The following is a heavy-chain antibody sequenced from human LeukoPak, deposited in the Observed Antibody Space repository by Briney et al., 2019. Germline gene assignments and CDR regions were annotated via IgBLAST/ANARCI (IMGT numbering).Heavy chain of an antibody. Sequence: SVKVSCKASGGTFSSYAISWVRQAPGQGLEWMGGIIPIFGTANYAQKFQGRVTMTRNTSISTAYMELSSLRSEDTAVYYCARIEQLVPGEYWGQGTLVTVSS. D-gene: IGHD6-13*01. J-gene: IGHJ4*02. CDR2: IIPIFGTA. CDR1: GGTFSSYA. V-gene: IGHV1-69*05. CDR3: ARIEQLVPGEY.